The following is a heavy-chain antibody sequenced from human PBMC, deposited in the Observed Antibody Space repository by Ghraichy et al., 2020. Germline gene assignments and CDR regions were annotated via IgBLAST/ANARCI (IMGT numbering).Heavy chain of an antibody. D-gene: IGHD2-2*01. CDR2: INPSGGST. Sequence: ASVKVSCKASGYTFTSYYMHWVRQAPGQGLEWMGIINPSGGSTSYAQKFQGRVTMTRDTSTSTVYMELSSLRSEDTAVYYCARGFAGVVPAAIDPSPPHYYYYGMDVWGQGTTVTVSS. CDR1: GYTFTSYY. V-gene: IGHV1-46*01. J-gene: IGHJ6*02. CDR3: ARGFAGVVPAAIDPSPPHYYYYGMDV.